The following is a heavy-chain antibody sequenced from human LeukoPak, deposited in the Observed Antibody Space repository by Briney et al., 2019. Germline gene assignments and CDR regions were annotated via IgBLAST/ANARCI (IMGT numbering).Heavy chain of an antibody. CDR1: GFTFSSYW. Sequence: GGSLRLSCAASGFTFSSYWMSWVRQAPGKGLEWVANIKQDGSEKYYVDSVKGRFTISRDNAKNSLYLQMNSLRAEDTAVYYCARGGYSYGYDAGVYYYYYMDVWGKGTTVTISS. J-gene: IGHJ6*03. CDR2: IKQDGSEK. V-gene: IGHV3-7*04. D-gene: IGHD5-18*01. CDR3: ARGGYSYGYDAGVYYYYYMDV.